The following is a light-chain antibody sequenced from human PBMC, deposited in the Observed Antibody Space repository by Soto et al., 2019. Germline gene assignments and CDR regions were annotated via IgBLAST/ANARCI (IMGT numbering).Light chain of an antibody. CDR1: SSNIGDNY. CDR3: GTWDDRLDGNYV. CDR2: DND. J-gene: IGLJ1*01. V-gene: IGLV1-51*01. Sequence: QSVLTQPPSVAASPGQQVTISCAWGSSNIGDNYVSWYQHFPGTAPKLVVYDNDRRPSGIPGRFSGSKSGTSATLVITGLQTGDEADYYCGTWDDRLDGNYVFGTGTKVTVL.